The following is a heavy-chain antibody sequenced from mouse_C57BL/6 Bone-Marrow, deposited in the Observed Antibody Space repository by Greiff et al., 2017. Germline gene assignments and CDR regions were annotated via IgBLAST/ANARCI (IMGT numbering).Heavy chain of an antibody. V-gene: IGHV7-3*01. D-gene: IGHD1-1*01. CDR1: GFTFTDYY. Sequence: DVTLVESGGGLVQPGGSLSLSCAASGFTFTDYYMSWVRQPPGKALEWLGFIRNKANGYTTEYSASVQGRFTISIDNSQSILYLQMNALRAEDSATYYCARSLITTVLAFDYWGQGTTRTVAS. J-gene: IGHJ2*01. CDR2: IRNKANGYTT. CDR3: ARSLITTVLAFDY.